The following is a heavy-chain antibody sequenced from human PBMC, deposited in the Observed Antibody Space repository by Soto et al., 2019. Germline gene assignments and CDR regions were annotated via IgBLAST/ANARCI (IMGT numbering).Heavy chain of an antibody. CDR1: GYSFTSYW. CDR3: ARLLLSRVDFDP. D-gene: IGHD3-16*02. V-gene: IGHV5-10-1*01. J-gene: IGHJ5*02. Sequence: GEALNISSKGSGYSFTSYWSSWVRQMPGKGLEWMGRIDPSDSYTNYSPSFQGHVTISADKSISTAYLQWSSLKASDTAMYYCARLLLSRVDFDPWGQGTLVTVSS. CDR2: IDPSDSYT.